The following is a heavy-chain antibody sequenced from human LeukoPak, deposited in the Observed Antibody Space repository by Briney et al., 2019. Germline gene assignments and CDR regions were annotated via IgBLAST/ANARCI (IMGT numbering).Heavy chain of an antibody. CDR2: IKLDGSET. Sequence: KSGGSLRLSCAASGFISGAYWMSWVRQAPGKGLEWVANIKLDGSETYYVDSVKGRFTISRDNAKNSLYLQMNSLRAEDTALYYCAKDYCGGDCYSGWYFDLWGRGTLITVSS. D-gene: IGHD2-21*02. J-gene: IGHJ2*01. V-gene: IGHV3-7*03. CDR1: GFISGAYW. CDR3: AKDYCGGDCYSGWYFDL.